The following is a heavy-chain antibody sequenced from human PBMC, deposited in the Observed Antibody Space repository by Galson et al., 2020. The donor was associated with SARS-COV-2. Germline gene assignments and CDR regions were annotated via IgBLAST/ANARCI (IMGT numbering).Heavy chain of an antibody. CDR2: ISGSGSTI. CDR1: GFTFSSYE. J-gene: IGHJ4*02. V-gene: IGHV3-48*03. D-gene: IGHD3-10*01. Sequence: TGGSLRLSCSASGFTFSSYEMNWVRQAPGKGLEWLSYISGSGSTIYSADSVKGRFTISRDNAKNSLYLQMNSLRAEDTAVYYCAVGRGWFGELASCFDFWGQGTLVTVSS. CDR3: AVGRGWFGELASCFDF.